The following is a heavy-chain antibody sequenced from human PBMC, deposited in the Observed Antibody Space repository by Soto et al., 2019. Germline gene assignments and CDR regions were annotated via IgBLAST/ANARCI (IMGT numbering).Heavy chain of an antibody. V-gene: IGHV3-30*18. CDR3: AKEAPVGYDFWSGYYWRAPPMDV. CDR1: GFTFSSYG. J-gene: IGHJ6*02. CDR2: ISYDGSNK. Sequence: GGSLRLSCAACGFTFSSYGMHWVRQAPGKGLEWVAVISYDGSNKYYADSVKGRFTISRDNSKNTPYLQMNSLRAADTAVYYRAKEAPVGYDFWSGYYWRAPPMDVWGQGTTVTVSS. D-gene: IGHD3-3*01.